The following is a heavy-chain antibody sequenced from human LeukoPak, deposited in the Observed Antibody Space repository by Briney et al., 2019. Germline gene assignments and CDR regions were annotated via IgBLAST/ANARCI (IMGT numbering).Heavy chain of an antibody. J-gene: IGHJ4*02. V-gene: IGHV3-21*01. D-gene: IGHD1-1*01. CDR1: GFTFSSYS. CDR2: ISSSSSYI. Sequence: GGSLRLSCAASGFTFSSYSMNWVRQAPGKGLEWVSSISSSSSYIYYADSVKGRFTISRDNAKNSLYLQMNSLRAEDTAVYYCARAYIWNDPSPFDYWGQGTLVTVSS. CDR3: ARAYIWNDPSPFDY.